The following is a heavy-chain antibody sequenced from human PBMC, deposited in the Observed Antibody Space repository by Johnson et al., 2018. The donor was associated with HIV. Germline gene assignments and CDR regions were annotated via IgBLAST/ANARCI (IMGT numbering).Heavy chain of an antibody. D-gene: IGHD2-8*02. Sequence: QVQLVESGGGVVQPGRSLRLSCTASGYTFSNYGMHWVRQAPGKGLEWVAVLSFDGSNKYYADSVKGLSTISRDNSNNTLFLQMNSLRAEDTAVYYCGRESTGAGTAFDIWGQGTMVTVSS. J-gene: IGHJ3*02. CDR3: GRESTGAGTAFDI. V-gene: IGHV3-33*05. CDR1: GYTFSNYG. CDR2: LSFDGSNK.